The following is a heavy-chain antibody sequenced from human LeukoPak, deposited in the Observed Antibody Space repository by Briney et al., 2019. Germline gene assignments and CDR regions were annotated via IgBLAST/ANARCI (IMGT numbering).Heavy chain of an antibody. CDR1: GFTFSSYW. Sequence: GGSLRLSCAASGFTFSSYWMHWVRQAPGKGLVWVSRINSDGSSTSYADSVKGRFTISRDNAKNTLYLQMNSLRAEDTAVYYCARVRYYDSSGYFKIPHDAFDNWGQGTMVTVSS. CDR3: ARVRYYDSSGYFKIPHDAFDN. V-gene: IGHV3-74*01. CDR2: INSDGSST. D-gene: IGHD3-22*01. J-gene: IGHJ3*02.